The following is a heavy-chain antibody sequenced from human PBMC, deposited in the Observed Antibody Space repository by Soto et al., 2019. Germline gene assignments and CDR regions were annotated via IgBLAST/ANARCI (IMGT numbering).Heavy chain of an antibody. CDR1: GVTFSSYG. CDR3: AKEKATRGYSFLVDY. Sequence: QVQLVESGGGVVQPGRSLRLSCAASGVTFSSYGMHWVRQAPGKGLEWVAVISYDGTNKYYAESVKGRFTISRDDSKKTLYLQMNRQRPEDTAVYYCAKEKATRGYSFLVDYWGQGTLGTVSS. D-gene: IGHD5-18*01. CDR2: ISYDGTNK. V-gene: IGHV3-30*18. J-gene: IGHJ4*02.